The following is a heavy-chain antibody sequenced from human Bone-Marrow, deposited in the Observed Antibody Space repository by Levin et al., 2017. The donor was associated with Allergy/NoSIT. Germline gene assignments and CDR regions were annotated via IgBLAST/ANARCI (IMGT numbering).Heavy chain of an antibody. Sequence: ASVKVSCKASGYTFTNYAIHWVRQAPGQRLEWMGWINAGNGDRHYSPKFQGRVTITRDSSASTVYMELSSLKSEDTALYYCARNIFLTIQLDDWGQGTRVIVSS. V-gene: IGHV1-3*01. CDR2: INAGNGDR. D-gene: IGHD3-3*01. CDR1: GYTFTNYA. J-gene: IGHJ4*02. CDR3: ARNIFLTIQLDD.